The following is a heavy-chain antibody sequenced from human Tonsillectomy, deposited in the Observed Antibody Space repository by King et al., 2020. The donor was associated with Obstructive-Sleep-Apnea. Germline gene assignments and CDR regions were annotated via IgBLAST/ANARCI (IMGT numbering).Heavy chain of an antibody. CDR3: ARERRGYSGDLDF. J-gene: IGHJ4*02. Sequence: VQLVESGGGVVQPGRSLRLSCAASGFSFSSYEMHWVRQAPGKGLEWVAVISYDGSNKYYADSVKGRLTISRDNSKNTLYLQMNSLRTEDTAVYFCARERRGYSGDLDFWGQGNLVTVSS. CDR1: GFSFSSYE. D-gene: IGHD5-12*01. CDR2: ISYDGSNK. V-gene: IGHV3-30*14.